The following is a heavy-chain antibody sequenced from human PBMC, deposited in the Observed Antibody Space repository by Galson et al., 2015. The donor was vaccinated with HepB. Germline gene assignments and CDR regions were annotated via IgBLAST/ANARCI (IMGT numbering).Heavy chain of an antibody. Sequence: SLRLSCAASGFTFSSYWMHWVRQAPGKGLVWVSRINSDGSSTSYADSVKGRFTISRDNAKNTLYLQMNSLRAEDTAVYYCASIAAVGYYYYYGMDVWGQGTTVTVSS. J-gene: IGHJ6*02. V-gene: IGHV3-74*01. CDR3: ASIAAVGYYYYYGMDV. D-gene: IGHD6-13*01. CDR2: INSDGSST. CDR1: GFTFSSYW.